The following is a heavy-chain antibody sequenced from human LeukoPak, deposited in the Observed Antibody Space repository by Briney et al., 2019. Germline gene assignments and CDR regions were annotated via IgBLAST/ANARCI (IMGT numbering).Heavy chain of an antibody. Sequence: GRSLRLSCAASGFTFSSYGMHWVRQAPGKGLEWVAVISYDGSNKYYADSVKGRFTISRDNSKNTLYLQMNSLRAEDTAVYYCAKCLSGSYYGAFDIWGQGTMVTVSS. D-gene: IGHD1-26*01. V-gene: IGHV3-30*18. CDR3: AKCLSGSYYGAFDI. J-gene: IGHJ3*02. CDR1: GFTFSSYG. CDR2: ISYDGSNK.